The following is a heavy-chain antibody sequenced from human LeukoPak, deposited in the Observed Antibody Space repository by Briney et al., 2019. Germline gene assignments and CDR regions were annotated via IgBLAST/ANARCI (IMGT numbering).Heavy chain of an antibody. J-gene: IGHJ6*02. D-gene: IGHD3-3*01. Sequence: GESLKISCKGSGYSFTSYWIGWVRQMPGKGLEWMGIIYPGDSDTRYSPSFQGQVTISADKSISTAYLQWSSLKASDTAMYYCARQWGYYDFWSGYWDPFYYYYGMDVWGQGTTVTVSS. CDR1: GYSFTSYW. CDR3: ARQWGYYDFWSGYWDPFYYYYGMDV. CDR2: IYPGDSDT. V-gene: IGHV5-51*01.